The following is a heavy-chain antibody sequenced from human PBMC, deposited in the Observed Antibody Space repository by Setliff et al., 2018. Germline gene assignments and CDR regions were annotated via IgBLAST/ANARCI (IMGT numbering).Heavy chain of an antibody. V-gene: IGHV4-39*07. J-gene: IGHJ4*02. D-gene: IGHD3-3*01. CDR3: RFWSGYYKNDY. Sequence: SETLSLTCTVSGGSISSRSYYWGWVRQSPGKGLDWIGEINHSGNTNYDPSLEGRISISVDTSKRQFSLKLSSVTAADTAVYYCRFWSGYYKNDYWAQGTVVTVSS. CDR2: INHSGNT. CDR1: GGSISSRSYY.